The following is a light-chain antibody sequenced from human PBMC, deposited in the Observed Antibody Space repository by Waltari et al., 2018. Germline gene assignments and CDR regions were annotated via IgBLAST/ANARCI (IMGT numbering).Light chain of an antibody. CDR1: QSIRSW. V-gene: IGKV1-5*01. J-gene: IGKJ1*01. CDR2: DAS. CDR3: QHYSSHYPWT. Sequence: DIQMTQSPSTLSASVGDRVTVTCRASQSIRSWLAWYQQKPGKAPTLLIYDASSLESGVPSRFSGSGSGTEFTLTISSLQPDDFATYYCQHYSSHYPWTFGQGTKVEIK.